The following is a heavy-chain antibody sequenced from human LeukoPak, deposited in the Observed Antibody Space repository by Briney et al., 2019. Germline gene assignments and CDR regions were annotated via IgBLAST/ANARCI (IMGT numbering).Heavy chain of an antibody. Sequence: SETLSLTCTVSGGSISSSSYYWGWIRQPPGKGLEWIGSIYYSGSTNYNPSLKSRVTMSVDTSKNQFSLKLSSATAADTAVYYCARDLRSITTPWDTNWFDPWGQGTLVTVSS. CDR2: IYYSGST. D-gene: IGHD3-22*01. CDR3: ARDLRSITTPWDTNWFDP. V-gene: IGHV4-39*07. J-gene: IGHJ5*02. CDR1: GGSISSSSYY.